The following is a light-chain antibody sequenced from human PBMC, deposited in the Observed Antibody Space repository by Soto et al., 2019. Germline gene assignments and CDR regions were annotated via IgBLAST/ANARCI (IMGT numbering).Light chain of an antibody. CDR1: TRDIAGYNY. CDR3: TSFSSSTSLYV. CDR2: QVT. V-gene: IGLV2-14*01. J-gene: IGLJ1*01. Sequence: QSVLTQPASVSGSLGQSITISCTGTTRDIAGYNYIPWYQQLPGKAPKLMIYQVTIRPSGISNRFSGSKSGNTASLTISGLQAEDEADYYCTSFSSSTSLYVFGTGTKV.